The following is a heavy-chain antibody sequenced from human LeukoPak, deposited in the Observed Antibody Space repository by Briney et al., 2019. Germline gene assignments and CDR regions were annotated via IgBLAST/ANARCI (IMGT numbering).Heavy chain of an antibody. CDR3: AKPYSSGWWYFDY. V-gene: IGHV3-23*01. CDR1: GFTFSSYA. J-gene: IGHJ4*02. Sequence: GGSLRLSCAASGFTFSSYAMSWVRQAPGKGLEWVSSIGGSGGSTDYADSVKGRFTISRDNSKNTLFLQMNSLRAEDTAVYYCAKPYSSGWWYFDYWGQGTLVTVSS. CDR2: IGGSGGST. D-gene: IGHD6-19*01.